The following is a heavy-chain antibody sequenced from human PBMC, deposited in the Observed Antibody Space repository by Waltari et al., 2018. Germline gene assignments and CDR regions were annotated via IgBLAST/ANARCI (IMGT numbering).Heavy chain of an antibody. D-gene: IGHD3-10*01. V-gene: IGHV4-34*01. J-gene: IGHJ6*02. CDR3: ARVGDYHGSGRFGLDV. Sequence: QAQLHQWGAGLLKPSETLSLPCAVSGGSFSGYFWSGIRQSPGKGLEWIGEINREGTANYNPSLKSRVGMSVDTIKSQISLSLSAGTAADAAVYYCARVGDYHGSGRFGLDVWGRGTRVTVSS. CDR1: GGSFSGYF. CDR2: INREGTA.